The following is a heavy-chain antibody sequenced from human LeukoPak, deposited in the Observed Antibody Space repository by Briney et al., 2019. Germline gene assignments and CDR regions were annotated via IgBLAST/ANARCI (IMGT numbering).Heavy chain of an antibody. Sequence: SVKLSCKASGGTFSSYSISWVRQAPGQGLEWMGRIIPILGIANYAQKFQGRFTITTDKSTSTAYMELSSLRSEDTAVYYCAIGDYEVPPLHFDYWGQGTLVTVSS. V-gene: IGHV1-69*02. CDR3: AIGDYEVPPLHFDY. J-gene: IGHJ4*02. D-gene: IGHD4-17*01. CDR1: GGTFSSYS. CDR2: IIPILGIA.